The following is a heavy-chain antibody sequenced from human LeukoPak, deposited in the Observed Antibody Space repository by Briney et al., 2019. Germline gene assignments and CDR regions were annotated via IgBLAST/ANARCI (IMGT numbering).Heavy chain of an antibody. CDR3: AMGPEVGATPFDY. V-gene: IGHV4-34*08. J-gene: IGHJ4*02. Sequence: GSLRLSCAASGFTFSSYGMSWVRQPPGKGLEWIGEINHSGSTNYNPSLKSRVTISVDTSKNQFSLKLSSVTATDTAVYYCAMGPEVGATPFDYWGQGTLVTVSS. CDR2: INHSGST. CDR1: GFTFSSYG. D-gene: IGHD1-26*01.